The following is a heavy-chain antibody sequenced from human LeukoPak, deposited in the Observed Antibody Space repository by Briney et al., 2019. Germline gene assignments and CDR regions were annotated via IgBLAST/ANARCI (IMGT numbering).Heavy chain of an antibody. J-gene: IGHJ6*02. D-gene: IGHD1-26*01. Sequence: PGGSLRLSCAASGFTFSSYAMSWVRKAPGKGLEWVSAISGSGGSTYYADSVKGRFTISRDNSKNTLYLQMNSLRAEDTAVYYCAKLVGATIYYYYGMDVWGQGTTVTVSS. CDR1: GFTFSSYA. V-gene: IGHV3-23*01. CDR2: ISGSGGST. CDR3: AKLVGATIYYYYGMDV.